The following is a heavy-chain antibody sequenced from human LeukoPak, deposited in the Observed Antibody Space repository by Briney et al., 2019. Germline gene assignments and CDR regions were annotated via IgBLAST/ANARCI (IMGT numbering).Heavy chain of an antibody. CDR3: ARGDNNFEF. D-gene: IGHD1-14*01. V-gene: IGHV4-59*01. CDR2: IYYSGSI. CDR1: GGSINSYY. J-gene: IGHJ4*02. Sequence: SETLSLTCTVSGGSINSYYWSWIRQPPGKGLEWIGYIYYSGSINYNPSLKSRVTISVDTSKNQFSLRLSSVTAADTAVYYCARGDNNFEFWGQGTLVTVSS.